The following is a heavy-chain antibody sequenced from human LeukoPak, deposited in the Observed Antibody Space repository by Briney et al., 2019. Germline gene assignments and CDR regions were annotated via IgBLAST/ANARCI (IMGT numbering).Heavy chain of an antibody. CDR2: IYYSGST. V-gene: IGHV4-61*01. Sequence: KPSETLSLTCTVSGGSVSSGTYYWSWIRQPPGEGLEWIGYIYYSGSTNYNPSLKSRVTISVDTSKNQFSLKLSSVTAADTAVYYCASGSDSSGPDAFDIWGQGTMVTVSS. CDR1: GGSVSSGTYY. CDR3: ASGSDSSGPDAFDI. J-gene: IGHJ3*02. D-gene: IGHD6-19*01.